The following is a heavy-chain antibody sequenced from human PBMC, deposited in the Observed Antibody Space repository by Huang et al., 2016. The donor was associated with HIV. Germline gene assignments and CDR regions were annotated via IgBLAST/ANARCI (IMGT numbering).Heavy chain of an antibody. V-gene: IGHV1-69*13. CDR3: ARARGYYDSSVSYYFDY. CDR1: GGTFSSYA. Sequence: QVQLVQSGAEVKKPGSSVKVSCKASGGTFSSYAISWVRQASGQGLEGMGGIIPSFGTANYAQKFQGRVTITADESTSTAYMELSSLRSEDTAVYYCARARGYYDSSVSYYFDYWGQGTLVTVSS. CDR2: IIPSFGTA. J-gene: IGHJ4*02. D-gene: IGHD3-22*01.